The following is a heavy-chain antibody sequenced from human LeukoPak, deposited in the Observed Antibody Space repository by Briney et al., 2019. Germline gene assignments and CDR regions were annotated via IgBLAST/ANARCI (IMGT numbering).Heavy chain of an antibody. CDR3: ARDIGLAVVVPAALDY. CDR1: GFTFRNYG. Sequence: GGSLRLSCAASGFTFRNYGMQWVRQTPGKGLEWVTLISYDGSDKYYADSVKGRFSISRDNSKNTLYLQMNSLRAEDTAVYYCARDIGLAVVVPAALDYWGQGTLVTVSS. D-gene: IGHD2-2*01. CDR2: ISYDGSDK. V-gene: IGHV3-30*03. J-gene: IGHJ4*02.